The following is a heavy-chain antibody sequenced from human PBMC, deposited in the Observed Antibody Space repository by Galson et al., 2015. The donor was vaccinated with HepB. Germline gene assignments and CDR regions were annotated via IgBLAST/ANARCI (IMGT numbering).Heavy chain of an antibody. CDR2: IYSGGST. Sequence: SLRLSCAASGFTVSSNYMSWVRQAPGKGLEWVSVIYSGGSTYYADSVKGRFTISRDNSKNTLYLQMNSLRAEDTAVYYCARVWLQFRVFDYWGQGTLVTVSS. V-gene: IGHV3-53*01. J-gene: IGHJ4*02. CDR1: GFTVSSNY. D-gene: IGHD5-24*01. CDR3: ARVWLQFRVFDY.